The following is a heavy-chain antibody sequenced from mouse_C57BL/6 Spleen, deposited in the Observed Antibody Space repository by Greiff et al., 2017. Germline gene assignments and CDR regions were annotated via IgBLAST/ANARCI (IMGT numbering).Heavy chain of an antibody. CDR3: TRDYYYCGLYAMDY. CDR1: GFTFSSYA. Sequence: EVMLVESGEGLVKPGGSLKLSCAASGFTFSSYAMSWVRQTPEKRLEWVAYISSGGEYVYYAHTVKGRLTISRDNARNTLYLQISSLTSEDTAVYYCTRDYYYCGLYAMDYWGQGTSVTVSS. D-gene: IGHD2-1*01. V-gene: IGHV5-9-1*02. CDR2: ISSGGEYV. J-gene: IGHJ4*01.